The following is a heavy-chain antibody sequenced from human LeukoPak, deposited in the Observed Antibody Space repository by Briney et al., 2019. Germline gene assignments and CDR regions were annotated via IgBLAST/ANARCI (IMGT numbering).Heavy chain of an antibody. CDR3: AREGCSSTSCSLFDY. V-gene: IGHV1-18*01. J-gene: IGHJ4*02. CDR2: ISAYNGNT. CDR1: GYTFTSYG. D-gene: IGHD2-2*01. Sequence: ASVKVSCKASGYTFTSYGISWVRQAPGQGLEWMGWISAYNGNTNYAQKLQGRVTMTTDTSTSTAYMELRSLRSDDTAAYYRAREGCSSTSCSLFDYWGQGTLVTVSS.